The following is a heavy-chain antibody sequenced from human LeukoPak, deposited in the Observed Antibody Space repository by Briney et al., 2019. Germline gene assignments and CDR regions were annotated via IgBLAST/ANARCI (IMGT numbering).Heavy chain of an antibody. Sequence: QAGGSLRLSCEASGFTFDDYAMHWVRQAPGKGLEWVSGITWNSGSIDYADSVKGRFTISRDNAKNSLYLQMNSLRAEDTALYYCGKDIYSSSWNFFDYWGRGTLVTVSS. CDR3: GKDIYSSSWNFFDY. CDR2: ITWNSGSI. D-gene: IGHD6-13*01. V-gene: IGHV3-9*01. J-gene: IGHJ4*02. CDR1: GFTFDDYA.